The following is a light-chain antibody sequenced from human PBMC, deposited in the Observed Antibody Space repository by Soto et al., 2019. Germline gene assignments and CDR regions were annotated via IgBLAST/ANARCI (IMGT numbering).Light chain of an antibody. V-gene: IGKV1-9*01. CDR1: RGISSY. CDR3: QQLNSYPQT. Sequence: DIQITQSPSTLSASLGXXXXXXCQASRGISSYLAWYQQKPGKPPKPLVYSASTLQSGVPSRFSGSGSGPDFTLTISSLQPEDSATYFCQQLNSYPQTFGQGTRLEI. J-gene: IGKJ5*01. CDR2: SAS.